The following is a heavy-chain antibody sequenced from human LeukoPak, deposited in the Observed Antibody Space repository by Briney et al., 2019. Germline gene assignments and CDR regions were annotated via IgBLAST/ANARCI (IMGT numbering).Heavy chain of an antibody. CDR1: GGSISRSY. Sequence: SETLSLTCTVSGGSISRSYWSWIRQPAGKGLEWIGRIYTSGTTNYNPALESRATMSVDTSKNQFSLKLTSVTAADTAVYYCARDLIVHPYNWFDPWGQGTLVTVSS. V-gene: IGHV4-4*07. CDR2: IYTSGTT. CDR3: ARDLIVHPYNWFDP. D-gene: IGHD2-21*01. J-gene: IGHJ5*02.